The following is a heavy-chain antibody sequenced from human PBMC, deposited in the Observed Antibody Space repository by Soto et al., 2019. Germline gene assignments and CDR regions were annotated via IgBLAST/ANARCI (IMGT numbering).Heavy chain of an antibody. V-gene: IGHV3-30-3*01. D-gene: IGHD3-10*01. J-gene: IGHJ6*02. Sequence: PGGSLRLSCAASGFTFSSYAMHWVRQAPGKGLEWVAVISYDGSNKYYADSVKGRFTISRDNSKNTLYLQMNSLRAEDTAVYYCARDGNYYGSGIPYGMDVWGQGTTVTVSS. CDR1: GFTFSSYA. CDR3: ARDGNYYGSGIPYGMDV. CDR2: ISYDGSNK.